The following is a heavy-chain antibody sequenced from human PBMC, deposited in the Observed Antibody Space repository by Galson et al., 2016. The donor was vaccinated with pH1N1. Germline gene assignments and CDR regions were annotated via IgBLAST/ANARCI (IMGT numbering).Heavy chain of an antibody. D-gene: IGHD6-19*01. CDR1: GGSISSGSYY. CDR3: ARGLAVAGTFYFDS. V-gene: IGHV4-61*09. J-gene: IGHJ4*02. CDR2: IYTSGST. Sequence: TLSLTCTVSGGSISSGSYYWSWIRQPAGKGLEWIGYIYTSGSTYYNPSLKSRVTVSVDTSKNQFSLKLTSVTAAATAVYYCARGLAVAGTFYFDSWGQGTLVTVSS.